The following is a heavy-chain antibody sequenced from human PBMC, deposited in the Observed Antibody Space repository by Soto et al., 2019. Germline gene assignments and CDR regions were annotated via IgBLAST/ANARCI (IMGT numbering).Heavy chain of an antibody. V-gene: IGHV3-53*01. J-gene: IGHJ4*02. CDR3: ARGCGGGSCYSDWDY. CDR2: LYTGGTI. D-gene: IGHD2-15*01. CDR1: GFSVSNKY. Sequence: GGSLRLSCVVSGFSVSNKYMSWVRQAPEKGLEWVSVLYTGGTIFCTDSVRGRFTISRDSSKNTLYLQMNSLRAEDTAVYYCARGCGGGSCYSDWDYWGQGTLVTVSS.